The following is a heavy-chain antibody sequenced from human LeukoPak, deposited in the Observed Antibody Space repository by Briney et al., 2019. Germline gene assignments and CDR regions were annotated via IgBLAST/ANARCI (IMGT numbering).Heavy chain of an antibody. CDR2: ISPYSGST. Sequence: PGASVKVSCRASGYTFRSYGISWVRQAPGQGLEWMGWISPYSGSTNYPQKFQGRVTVTTDTSTSTAYMELRSLRSDDTAVYFCARALREYSGSWFSDFWGQGTLVTVSS. J-gene: IGHJ4*02. D-gene: IGHD6-13*01. CDR3: ARALREYSGSWFSDF. V-gene: IGHV1-18*01. CDR1: GYTFRSYG.